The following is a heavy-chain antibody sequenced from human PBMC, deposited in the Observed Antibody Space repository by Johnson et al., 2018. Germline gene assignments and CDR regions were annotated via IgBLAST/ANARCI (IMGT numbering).Heavy chain of an antibody. V-gene: IGHV3-33*01. CDR3: ASDRAVAHDDFDV. J-gene: IGHJ3*01. CDR1: GFTFSSYG. D-gene: IGHD6-19*01. Sequence: QVQLVQYEGGVVQPGRSLRLSCAVSGFTFSSYGIHWVRQAPGKGLEWLALIWYDGSNKYYADSVRGRFTISSENSKTPLFLRMNSLRAEDTGVYYCASDRAVAHDDFDVWGQGTMVTVSS. CDR2: IWYDGSNK.